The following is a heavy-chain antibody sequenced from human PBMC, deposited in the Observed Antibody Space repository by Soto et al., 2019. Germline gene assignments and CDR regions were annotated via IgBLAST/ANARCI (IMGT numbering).Heavy chain of an antibody. J-gene: IGHJ1*01. V-gene: IGHV1-3*01. Sequence: ASLKVSCKASGYTFTSYAMHWVRQAPGQRLEWMGWINAGNGNTKYSQKFQGRVTITRDTSASTAYMELSSLRSEDTAVYYCARASPLGYCSGGSCYSEYFQHWGQGTLVTVSS. CDR3: ARASPLGYCSGGSCYSEYFQH. D-gene: IGHD2-15*01. CDR2: INAGNGNT. CDR1: GYTFTSYA.